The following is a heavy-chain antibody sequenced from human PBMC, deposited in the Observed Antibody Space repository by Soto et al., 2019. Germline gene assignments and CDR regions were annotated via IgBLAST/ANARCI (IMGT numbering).Heavy chain of an antibody. CDR2: IYISGST. CDR1: GVSISTYY. CDR3: ARAAVGNFLEGP. J-gene: IGHJ5*02. Sequence: SETLSLTCTFSGVSISTYYWSWIRQPAGKGLEWIGRIYISGSTNYNPSLKSRVTMSLDTSKNQFSLKLSSVSAADTAMYYCARAAVGNFLEGPWGQETLVTFSS. V-gene: IGHV4-4*07. D-gene: IGHD3-3*01.